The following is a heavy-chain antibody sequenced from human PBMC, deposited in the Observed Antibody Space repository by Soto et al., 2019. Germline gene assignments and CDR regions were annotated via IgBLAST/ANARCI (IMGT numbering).Heavy chain of an antibody. CDR1: GGSISSGGYS. V-gene: IGHV4-30-2*01. CDR3: ARQEQQLVPWWFDP. CDR2: IYHSGST. D-gene: IGHD6-13*01. Sequence: PSETLSLTCAVSGGSISSGGYSWSWIRQPPGKGLEWIGYIYHSGSTNYNPSLKSRVTISVDTSKNQFSLKLSSVTAADTAVYYCARQEQQLVPWWFDPWGQGTLVTVSS. J-gene: IGHJ5*02.